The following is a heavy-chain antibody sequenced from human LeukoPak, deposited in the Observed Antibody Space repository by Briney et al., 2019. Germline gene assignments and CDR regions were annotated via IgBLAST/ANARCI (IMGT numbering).Heavy chain of an antibody. J-gene: IGHJ3*02. Sequence: SVKVSCKASGYTFTSYYMHWVRQAPGQGLEWMGGIIPIFGTVNYAQKFQGRVTITADESTSTAYMELSSLRSEDTAVYYCARSPYYGDYVSDAFDIWGQGTMVTVSS. V-gene: IGHV1-69*13. CDR3: ARSPYYGDYVSDAFDI. CDR1: GYTFTSYY. D-gene: IGHD4-17*01. CDR2: IIPIFGTV.